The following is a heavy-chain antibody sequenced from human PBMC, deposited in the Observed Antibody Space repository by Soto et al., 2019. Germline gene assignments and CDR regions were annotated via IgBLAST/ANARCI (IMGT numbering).Heavy chain of an antibody. CDR3: TTAMDLGELSLPLQFDY. J-gene: IGHJ4*02. V-gene: IGHV3-15*01. CDR1: GFTFSDAW. CDR2: IKSKTDGGTT. D-gene: IGHD3-16*02. Sequence: EVQLVESGGGLVKPGGSLRLSCAASGFTFSDAWMSWVRQAPGKGLEWVGRIKSKTDGGTTDYAAPVKGRFTISRDDSKNTLYLQMNSLKTEDTAVSSCTTAMDLGELSLPLQFDYWGQGTLVTVSS.